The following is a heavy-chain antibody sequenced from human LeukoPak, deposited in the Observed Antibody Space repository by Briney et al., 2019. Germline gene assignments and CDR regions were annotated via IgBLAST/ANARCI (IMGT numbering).Heavy chain of an antibody. D-gene: IGHD3-22*01. CDR1: GVSFSGYY. V-gene: IGHV4-34*01. CDR3: AREGSSGYYIDY. Sequence: SETLSLTCAVYGVSFSGYYWSWIRQPPGNGLEWIGEINHSGSTNYNPSLKSRVTISVDTSKNQFSLQLSSVTAADTAVYYCAREGSSGYYIDYWGQGTLVTVSS. J-gene: IGHJ4*02. CDR2: INHSGST.